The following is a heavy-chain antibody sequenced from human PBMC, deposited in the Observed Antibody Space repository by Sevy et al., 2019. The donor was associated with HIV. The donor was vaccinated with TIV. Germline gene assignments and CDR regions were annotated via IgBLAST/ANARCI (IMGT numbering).Heavy chain of an antibody. CDR3: VREDNNAPRTLLSFDI. J-gene: IGHJ3*02. D-gene: IGHD1-20*01. CDR2: INPNSGVT. Sequence: ASVKVSCKATGYMFSDYNMHWVRQAPGQGLEWMALINPNSGVTIYAQKFRGRVSLTRDTSMSTAYMELSALTSADTAVYYCVREDNNAPRTLLSFDIWGQGTMVTVSS. CDR1: GYMFSDYN. V-gene: IGHV1-2*06.